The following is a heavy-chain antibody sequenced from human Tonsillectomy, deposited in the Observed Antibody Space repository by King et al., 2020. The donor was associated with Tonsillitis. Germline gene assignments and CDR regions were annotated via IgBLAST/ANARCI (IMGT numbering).Heavy chain of an antibody. J-gene: IGHJ2*01. Sequence: VQLQESGPGLVKPSETLSLTCTVSGGSISSYYWSWIRQPPGXGLEWIGYIYYSGSTNYNPSXKGRVTISVDTSKNQFSLKLSCVTAADTAVYYCACAVXPYWYFDLWGRGXLXTVSS. CDR2: IYYSGST. V-gene: IGHV4-59*01. CDR1: GGSISSYY. CDR3: ACAVXPYWYFDL.